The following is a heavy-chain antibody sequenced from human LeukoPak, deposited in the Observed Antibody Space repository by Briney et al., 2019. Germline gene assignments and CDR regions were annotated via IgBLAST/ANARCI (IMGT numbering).Heavy chain of an antibody. CDR2: ISSSSTYI. V-gene: IGHV3-21*01. CDR1: QFTFNSYS. D-gene: IGHD2-15*01. Sequence: SGGSLRLSCADSQFTFNSYSMNWVRQAPGKGLEWVSSISSSSTYIYYADSVKGRFTISRDNTKKSLFLQMNSLRAEDTAVYYCARVEGHCSGGSSYNYYFDLWGRGTLVTVSS. J-gene: IGHJ2*01. CDR3: ARVEGHCSGGSSYNYYFDL.